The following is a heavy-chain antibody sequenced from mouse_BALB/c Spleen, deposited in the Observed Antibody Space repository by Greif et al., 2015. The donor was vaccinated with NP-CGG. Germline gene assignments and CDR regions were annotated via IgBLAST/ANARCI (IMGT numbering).Heavy chain of an antibody. V-gene: IGHV1-31*01. J-gene: IGHJ2*01. D-gene: IGHD2-3*01. Sequence: VQLQQSGPELVKPGASVKISCKASGYSFTGYYMHWVKQSHVKSLEWIGRINPYNGATSYNQNFKDKASLTVDKSSSTAYMELHSLTSEDSAVYYCAKERGKRWGLDFDYWGQGTTLTVSS. CDR1: GYSFTGYY. CDR2: INPYNGAT. CDR3: AKERGKRWGLDFDY.